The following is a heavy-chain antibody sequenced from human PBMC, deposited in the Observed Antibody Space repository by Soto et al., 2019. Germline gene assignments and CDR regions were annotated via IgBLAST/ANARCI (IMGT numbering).Heavy chain of an antibody. Sequence: GGSLRLSCAASGFTFNNYGMSWVRQAPGKGLEWIGAITGAGGSTYNADSVKGRFTISRDNSKNTVYLQLNTLRVEDTAVYYCEKGHSDSFGNYDYFGMDDWGQGTTATVSS. CDR2: ITGAGGST. D-gene: IGHD4-4*01. J-gene: IGHJ6*02. V-gene: IGHV3-23*01. CDR3: EKGHSDSFGNYDYFGMDD. CDR1: GFTFNNYG.